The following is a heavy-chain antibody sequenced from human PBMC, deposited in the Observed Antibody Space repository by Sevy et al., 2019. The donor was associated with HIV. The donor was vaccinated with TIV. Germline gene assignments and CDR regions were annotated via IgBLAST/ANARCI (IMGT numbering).Heavy chain of an antibody. CDR3: ARDRARGEAYYYYYGMDV. CDR1: GFTFSSYA. V-gene: IGHV3-30-3*01. D-gene: IGHD3-16*01. J-gene: IGHJ6*02. CDR2: ISYDGSNK. Sequence: GGSLRLSCAASGFTFSSYAMHWVRQAPGKGLEWVAVISYDGSNKYYADSVKGRFTISRDNSKNTLYLQMNSLRAEDTAVSYCARDRARGEAYYYYYGMDVWGQGTTVTVSS.